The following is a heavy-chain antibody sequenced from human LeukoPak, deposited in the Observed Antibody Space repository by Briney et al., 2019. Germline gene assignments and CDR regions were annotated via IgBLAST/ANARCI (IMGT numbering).Heavy chain of an antibody. J-gene: IGHJ4*02. CDR1: GGTFSSYA. CDR3: ARDRDSSSLSLFGC. V-gene: IGHV1-69*13. CDR2: IIPIFGTA. D-gene: IGHD6-13*01. Sequence: SVKVSCKASGGTFSSYAISWVRQAPGQGLEWMGGIIPIFGTANYAQKFQGRVTITADESTSTAYMELSSRRSEDTAVYYCARDRDSSSLSLFGCWGQGTLVTVSS.